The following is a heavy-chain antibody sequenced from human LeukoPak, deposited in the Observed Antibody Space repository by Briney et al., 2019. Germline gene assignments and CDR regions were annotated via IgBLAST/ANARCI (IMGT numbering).Heavy chain of an antibody. CDR2: IYLGGST. Sequence: PSETLSLTCIVSNGAIRSRDWWSWVRQPPGKGLEWIGEIYLGGSTNYNPSLRSRATMSVDKSKNRFSLNLSSVTAADTAMYYCARNGGFYQDYWGQGTLVTVSS. V-gene: IGHV4-4*02. D-gene: IGHD2-8*01. CDR3: ARNGGFYQDY. CDR1: NGAIRSRDW. J-gene: IGHJ4*02.